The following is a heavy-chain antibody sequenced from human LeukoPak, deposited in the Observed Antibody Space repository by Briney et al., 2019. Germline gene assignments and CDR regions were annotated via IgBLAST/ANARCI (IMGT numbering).Heavy chain of an antibody. CDR3: ARRLRYFDWLFLGWFDP. CDR2: IYTSGST. Sequence: SETLSLTCTVSGGSISSGSYYWSWIRQPAGKGLEWIGRIYTSGSTNYNPSLKSRVTISVDTSKNQFSLKLSSVTAADTAVYYCARRLRYFDWLFLGWFDPWGQGTLVTVSS. V-gene: IGHV4-61*02. J-gene: IGHJ5*02. CDR1: GGSISSGSYY. D-gene: IGHD3-9*01.